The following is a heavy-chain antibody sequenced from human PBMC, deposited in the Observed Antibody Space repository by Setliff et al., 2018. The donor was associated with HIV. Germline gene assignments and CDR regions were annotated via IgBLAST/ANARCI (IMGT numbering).Heavy chain of an antibody. V-gene: IGHV4-34*01. CDR2: INHRGST. Sequence: SETLSLTCAVYGGSFSGHYWSWIRQPPGKGLEWIGEINHRGSTNYNPSLKSRVKISLDTSKNQFSLNLNSVTAADTGVFYCARGGFGVVIIERLGVDYWGQGTKVTVSS. CDR3: ARGGFGVVIIERLGVDY. CDR1: GGSFSGHY. J-gene: IGHJ4*02. D-gene: IGHD3-3*01.